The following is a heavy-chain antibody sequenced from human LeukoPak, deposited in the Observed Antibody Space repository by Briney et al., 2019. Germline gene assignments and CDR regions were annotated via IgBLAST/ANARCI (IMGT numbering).Heavy chain of an antibody. CDR1: GFTFSSYA. J-gene: IGHJ6*02. D-gene: IGHD6-13*01. V-gene: IGHV3-30*14. CDR2: ISYDGSNK. CDR3: ARAQNPSSWFYGLDV. Sequence: PGGSLRLSCAASGFTFSSYAMHWVRQAPGKGLEWVAVISYDGSNKYYADSVKGRFTISRDNSKNTLYLQMNSLRAEDTAVYYCARAQNPSSWFYGLDVWGQGTTVTVSS.